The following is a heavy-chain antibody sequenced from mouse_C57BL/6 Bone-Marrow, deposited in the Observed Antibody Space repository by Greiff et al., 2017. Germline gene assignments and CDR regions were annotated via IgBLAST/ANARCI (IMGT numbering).Heavy chain of an antibody. CDR2: IDPEIGDT. Sequence: EVKLMESGAELVRPGASVKLSCTASGFNIKDDYIHWVKQRPEQGLEWIGWIDPEIGDTEYASKFQGKATITSDTSSNTADLQLSSLTSEETAVYYCSSFDGNYFDFWGQGTPLTVAS. V-gene: IGHV14-4*01. CDR1: GFNIKDDY. D-gene: IGHD2-3*01. CDR3: SSFDGNYFDF. J-gene: IGHJ2*01.